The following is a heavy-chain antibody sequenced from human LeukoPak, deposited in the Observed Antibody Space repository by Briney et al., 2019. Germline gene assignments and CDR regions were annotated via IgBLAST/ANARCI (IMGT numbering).Heavy chain of an antibody. J-gene: IGHJ3*02. D-gene: IGHD6-19*01. CDR2: IYSGGST. Sequence: PGGSLRLSCAASGFTVSSNYMSWVRQAPGKGLEWVSVIYSGGSTYYADSVKGRFTISRDNTKNTLYLQMNSLRAEDTAVYYCARDSSGWNGAFDIWGQGTMVTVSS. CDR3: ARDSSGWNGAFDI. CDR1: GFTVSSNY. V-gene: IGHV3-53*01.